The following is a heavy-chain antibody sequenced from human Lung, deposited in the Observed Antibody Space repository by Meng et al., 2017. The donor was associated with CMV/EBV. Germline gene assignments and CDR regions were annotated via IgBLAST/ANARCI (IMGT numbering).Heavy chain of an antibody. V-gene: IGHV4-30-4*08. CDR2: ITYSGTA. D-gene: IGHD6-6*01. CDR3: ARARQHWALGRFYGLDV. J-gene: IGHJ6*02. Sequence: LXXNVSGVPINTEENFWTWIRQSPGKGLEWIGLITYSGTAYYNPALKSRVTISSDTSTNQFSLNLKSMTAADTAVYYCARARQHWALGRFYGLDVWGRGXPVTVSS. CDR1: GVPINTEENF.